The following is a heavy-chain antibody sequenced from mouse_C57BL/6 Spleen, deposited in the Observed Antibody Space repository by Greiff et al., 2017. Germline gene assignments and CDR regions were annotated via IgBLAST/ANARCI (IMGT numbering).Heavy chain of an antibody. CDR2: INPNNGGT. D-gene: IGHD2-1*01. CDR3: ASYGNYVEFAY. CDR1: GYTFTDYY. Sequence: VQLKQSGPELVKPGASVKISCKASGYTFTDYYMNWVKQSHGKSLEWIGDINPNNGGTSYNQKFKGKATLTVDKSSSTAYMELRSLTSEDSAVYYCASYGNYVEFAYWGQGTLVTVSA. J-gene: IGHJ3*01. V-gene: IGHV1-26*01.